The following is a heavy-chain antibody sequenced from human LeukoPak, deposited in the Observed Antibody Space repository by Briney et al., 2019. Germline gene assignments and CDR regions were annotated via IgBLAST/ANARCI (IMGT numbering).Heavy chain of an antibody. D-gene: IGHD3-22*01. Sequence: GGSLRLSCAASGFTFSSYGMHWVRQAPGKGREWVADIWYDGSNKDYADSVKGRFTISRDNSKNTLYLQMNSLRAEDTAVYYCARGGFTMIVVGWYFDLWGRGTLVTVSS. V-gene: IGHV3-33*01. CDR3: ARGGFTMIVVGWYFDL. CDR1: GFTFSSYG. CDR2: IWYDGSNK. J-gene: IGHJ2*01.